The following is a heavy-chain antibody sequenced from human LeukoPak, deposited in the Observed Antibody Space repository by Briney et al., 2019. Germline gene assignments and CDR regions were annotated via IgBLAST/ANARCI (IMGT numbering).Heavy chain of an antibody. CDR2: IDHSGIT. V-gene: IGHV4-34*01. CDR1: GGSFSGYY. J-gene: IGHJ6*03. Sequence: SETLSLTCAVYGGSFSGYYWSWIRQSSGKGLEWIGEIDHSGITSYNPSLKSRVTMSVDTSKDQFSLKVNSGTAADTAVYYCARRNEFSPLYGDPVDYMDVWGKGTTVIVSS. D-gene: IGHD4-17*01. CDR3: ARRNEFSPLYGDPVDYMDV.